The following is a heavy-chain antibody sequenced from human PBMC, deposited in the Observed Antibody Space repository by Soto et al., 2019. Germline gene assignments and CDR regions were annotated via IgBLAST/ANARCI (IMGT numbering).Heavy chain of an antibody. CDR1: GGSISSYY. Sequence: QVQLQESGPGLVKPSETLSLSCTVSGGSISSYYWSWFRQSPGKRMEWIGYVHHSWGSSYNPSLQWRVSLALATSKGQFSLKVTSVTATAPPVYCSSRQGFGPLHGLVDVWGQGTTVTVSS. CDR3: SRQGFGPLHGLVDV. CDR2: VHHSWGS. J-gene: IGHJ6*02. D-gene: IGHD3-10*01. V-gene: IGHV4-59*08.